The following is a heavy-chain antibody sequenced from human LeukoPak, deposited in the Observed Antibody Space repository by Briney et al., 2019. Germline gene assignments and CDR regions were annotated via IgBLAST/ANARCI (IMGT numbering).Heavy chain of an antibody. V-gene: IGHV3-7*01. CDR1: GFTFSSYA. Sequence: GGSLRLSCAASGFTFSSYAMSWVRQAPGKGPERVANIKQDGSERDYVDSVKGRFTISRDNAKDSLYLQMNSLRAEDTAVYYCARKGGRNSPLGYWGQGTLVTVSS. CDR2: IKQDGSER. J-gene: IGHJ4*02. D-gene: IGHD4-23*01. CDR3: ARKGGRNSPLGY.